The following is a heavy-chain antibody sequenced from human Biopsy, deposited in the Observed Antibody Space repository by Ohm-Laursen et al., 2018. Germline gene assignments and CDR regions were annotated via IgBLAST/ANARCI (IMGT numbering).Heavy chain of an antibody. J-gene: IGHJ6*02. D-gene: IGHD5-24*01. V-gene: IGHV1-46*01. CDR1: GNTFATYH. CDR2: ISPSGATT. Sequence: ASVKVSCKASGNTFATYHIHWVRQAPGQGLEWMGVISPSGATTSFPQKFQGRITMTRDTSTGTVYMDLNSLGSEDTAVYYCARAGVGSDGTDSYYYGMDVWGPWTTVTVSS. CDR3: ARAGVGSDGTDSYYYGMDV.